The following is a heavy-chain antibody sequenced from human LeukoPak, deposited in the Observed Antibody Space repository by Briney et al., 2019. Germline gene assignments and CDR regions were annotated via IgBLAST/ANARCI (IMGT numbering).Heavy chain of an antibody. CDR1: GGSLSSSSYY. V-gene: IGHV4-39*01. J-gene: IGHJ4*02. Sequence: SETLSLTCTVSGGSLSSSSYYWGWIRQPPGKGLEWIGSIYYSGSTYYNPSLKSRVTISVDTSKNQFSLKLSSVTAADTAVYYCARHGVAVAGFFDYWGQGTLVTVSS. D-gene: IGHD6-19*01. CDR2: IYYSGST. CDR3: ARHGVAVAGFFDY.